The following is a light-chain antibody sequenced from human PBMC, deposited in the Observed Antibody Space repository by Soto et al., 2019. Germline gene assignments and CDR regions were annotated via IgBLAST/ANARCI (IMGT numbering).Light chain of an antibody. V-gene: IGLV2-14*01. CDR3: SSYTGTLSVI. J-gene: IGLJ2*01. CDR1: SSDVGAYNS. CDR2: EVS. Sequence: QSALTQPASVSGSPGQSITISCTGTSSDVGAYNSVSWYQQHPGKAPKVMIYEVSNRPSGVSNRFSGSKSGNTASLTISGLQAEYEADYYCSSYTGTLSVIFGGGTKLTVL.